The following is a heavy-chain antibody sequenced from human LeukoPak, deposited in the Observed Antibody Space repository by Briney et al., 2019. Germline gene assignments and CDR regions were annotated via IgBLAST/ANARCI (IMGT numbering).Heavy chain of an antibody. CDR3: AREPYGTRRAFDI. V-gene: IGHV4-59*01. D-gene: IGHD3-16*01. CDR2: IYYSGST. CDR1: GGSISSYY. J-gene: IGHJ3*02. Sequence: SETLSLTCTVSGGSISSYYWSWIRQPPGKGLEWIGYIYYSGSTNYNPSLKSRVTISVDTSKNQFSLRLNSMTAADTAMYYCAREPYGTRRAFDIWGQGIMVTVSS.